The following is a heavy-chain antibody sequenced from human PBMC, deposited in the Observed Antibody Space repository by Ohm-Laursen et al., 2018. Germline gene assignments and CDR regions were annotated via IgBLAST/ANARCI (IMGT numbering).Heavy chain of an antibody. Sequence: SLRLSCSASGITFSSYAMNWVRQAPGKGLEWVSGISGSGGSTYYADSVKGLFTISRDNSKNTLYLQMNSLRAEDTAVYYCAKDPVAGTIRRYFDYWGQGTLVTVSS. D-gene: IGHD6-19*01. J-gene: IGHJ4*02. CDR1: GITFSSYA. CDR3: AKDPVAGTIRRYFDY. CDR2: ISGSGGST. V-gene: IGHV3-23*01.